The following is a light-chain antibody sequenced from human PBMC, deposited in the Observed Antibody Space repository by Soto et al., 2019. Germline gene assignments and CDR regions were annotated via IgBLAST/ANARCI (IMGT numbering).Light chain of an antibody. CDR3: MQDLHVPWT. CDR2: LGS. Sequence: DFVMTQSPLSLPVTPGAPAFCSCRSSQRLVHNNRYNYLGRYLQKPGQSPQLLIHLGSNRASGVPNRFSGSGSGPDFTLTISRVEAEDVGVSYFMQDLHVPWTFGQGTKVEI. V-gene: IGKV2-28*01. J-gene: IGKJ1*01. CDR1: QRLVHNNRYNY.